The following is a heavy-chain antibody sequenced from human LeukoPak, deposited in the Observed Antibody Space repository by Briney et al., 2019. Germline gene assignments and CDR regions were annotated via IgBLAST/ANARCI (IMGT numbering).Heavy chain of an antibody. V-gene: IGHV3-33*06. CDR2: VWDDGINK. CDR1: GFTFSHYG. D-gene: IGHD5-18*01. J-gene: IGHJ6*04. Sequence: GGSPRLSCGASGFTFSHYGMHWVRQAPGKGLEWVAVVWDDGINKFYADSVKGRFTISRDNSKHTVSLHMNSLRAEDTAVYYCVKEPAPYSLGDAWGKGTTVTVSS. CDR3: VKEPAPYSLGDA.